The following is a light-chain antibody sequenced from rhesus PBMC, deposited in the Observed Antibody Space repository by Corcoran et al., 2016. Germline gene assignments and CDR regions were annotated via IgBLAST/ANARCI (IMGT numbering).Light chain of an antibody. CDR2: EAS. CDR3: QHYYTPPWT. J-gene: IGKJ1*01. CDR1: QDITND. Sequence: DIQMTQSPSSLSGSVGDRVTITCRASQDITNDLAWYQQKPGETPKVLMYEASSLQSGFPSRFSGSGAGTGFTLAISSLLSEDVATYFCQHYYTPPWTFGQGTKVEIK. V-gene: IGKV1-21*01.